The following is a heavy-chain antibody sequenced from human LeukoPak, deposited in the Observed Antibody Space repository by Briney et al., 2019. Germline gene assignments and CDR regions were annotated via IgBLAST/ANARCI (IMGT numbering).Heavy chain of an antibody. J-gene: IGHJ4*02. D-gene: IGHD5-18*01. CDR1: GYSFTSYW. Sequence: GEALKISCKGSGYSFTSYWIGWVREMPGKGLEWMGIIYPGDSDTRYSPSFQGQVTISADKSISTAYLQWSSLKASDTAMYYCARVLRGYSYGFDYWGQGTLVTVSS. V-gene: IGHV5-51*01. CDR3: ARVLRGYSYGFDY. CDR2: IYPGDSDT.